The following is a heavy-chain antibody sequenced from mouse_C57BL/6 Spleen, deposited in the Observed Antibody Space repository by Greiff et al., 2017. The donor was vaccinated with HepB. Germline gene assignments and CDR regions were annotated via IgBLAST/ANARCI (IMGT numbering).Heavy chain of an antibody. D-gene: IGHD1-1*01. CDR3: ARNYGSYWYFDV. CDR1: GYSITSGYY. V-gene: IGHV3-6*01. J-gene: IGHJ1*03. CDR2: ISYDGSN. Sequence: DVQLVESGPGLVKPSQSLSLTCSVTGYSITSGYYWNWIRQFPGNKLEWMGYISYDGSNNYNPSLKNRISITRDTSKNQFFLKLNSVTTEDTAAYYCARNYGSYWYFDVWGTGTTVTVSS.